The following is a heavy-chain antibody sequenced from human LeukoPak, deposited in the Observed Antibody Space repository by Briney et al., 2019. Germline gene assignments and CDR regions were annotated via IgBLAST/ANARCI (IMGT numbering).Heavy chain of an antibody. D-gene: IGHD6-6*01. Sequence: SETLSLTCTVSGGSISSGGYYWSWIRQHPGKGLEWIGYIYYSGSTYYNPSLKSRVTISVDTSKNQFSPKLSSVTAADTAVYYCARVIAARGSWFDPWGQGTLVTVSS. CDR3: ARVIAARGSWFDP. CDR2: IYYSGST. J-gene: IGHJ5*02. CDR1: GGSISSGGYY. V-gene: IGHV4-31*03.